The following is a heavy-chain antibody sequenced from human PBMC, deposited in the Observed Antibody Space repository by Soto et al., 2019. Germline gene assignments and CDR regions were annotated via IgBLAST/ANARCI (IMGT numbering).Heavy chain of an antibody. CDR2: VNPDGSDT. V-gene: IGHV3-23*01. CDR3: AKQLGYCSSGRCYFDY. Sequence: GGSLGLSCAASGFSFGDSAMSWVRQPPGKGLEWLAAVNPDGSDTFYADSVKGRFTISRDNSQNTVNLHMNSLRVEDTAVYYCAKQLGYCSSGRCYFDYWGRGTQVTVSS. D-gene: IGHD2-2*01. J-gene: IGHJ4*02. CDR1: GFSFGDSA.